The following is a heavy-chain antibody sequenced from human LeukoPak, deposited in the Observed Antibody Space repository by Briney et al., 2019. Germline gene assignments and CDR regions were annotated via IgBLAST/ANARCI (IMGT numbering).Heavy chain of an antibody. V-gene: IGHV3-23*01. CDR1: GFTFTSYA. CDR3: ARDKVTFFDY. J-gene: IGHJ4*02. Sequence: GGSLRLSCAASGFTFTSYAMSWVRQAPGKGLGWVSAASGSGGSTFYADSVKGRFTISRDNSKNTLYLQMNSLRAEDTAVYYCARDKVTFFDYWGQGTLVTVSS. D-gene: IGHD5-18*01. CDR2: ASGSGGST.